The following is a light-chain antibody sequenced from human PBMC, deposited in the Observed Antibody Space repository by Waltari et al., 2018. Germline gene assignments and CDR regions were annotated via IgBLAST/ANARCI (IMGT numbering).Light chain of an antibody. CDR1: QSISNW. CDR2: EAF. J-gene: IGKJ1*01. Sequence: TCRASQSISNWFAWYQHKPGKAPKLLIYEAFNLESGVPSRFSGSGSGTEFTLTISSLQPDDFTTYYCQQYNSYPWTFGQGTKVEIK. CDR3: QQYNSYPWT. V-gene: IGKV1-5*03.